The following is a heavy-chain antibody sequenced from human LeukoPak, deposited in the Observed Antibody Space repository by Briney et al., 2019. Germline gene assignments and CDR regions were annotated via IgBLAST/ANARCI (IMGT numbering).Heavy chain of an antibody. V-gene: IGHV4-4*09. J-gene: IGHJ4*02. Sequence: SETLSLTCTVSGGSISSYYWSWIRQPPGKGLEWIGYIYTSGSTNYNPSLESRVTISVDTSKNQFSLKLSSVTAADTAVYYCARQMGGVDYWGQGTLVTVSS. CDR2: IYTSGST. CDR1: GGSISSYY. D-gene: IGHD3-16*01. CDR3: ARQMGGVDY.